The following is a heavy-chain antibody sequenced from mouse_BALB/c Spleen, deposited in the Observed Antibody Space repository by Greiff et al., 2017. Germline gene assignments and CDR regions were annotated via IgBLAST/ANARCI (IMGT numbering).Heavy chain of an antibody. Sequence: EVKLQESGGGLVKPGGSLKLSCAASGFTFSSYTMSWVRQTPEKRLEWVANISSGGSYTYYPDSVKGRFTISRDNAKNTLYLQMSSLKSEDTAMYYCTRGASNWDYFDYWGQGTTLTVSS. V-gene: IGHV5-6-4*01. CDR2: ISSGGSYT. CDR1: GFTFSSYT. D-gene: IGHD4-1*01. CDR3: TRGASNWDYFDY. J-gene: IGHJ2*01.